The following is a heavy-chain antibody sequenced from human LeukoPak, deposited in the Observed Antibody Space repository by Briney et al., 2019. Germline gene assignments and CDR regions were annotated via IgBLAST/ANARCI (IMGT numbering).Heavy chain of an antibody. V-gene: IGHV4-39*01. CDR1: GGSISSSNYY. Sequence: PSETLSLTCTVSGGSISSSNYYWGWIRQPPGKGLEWIGSIYYSGSAYYSPSLKSRVTISVDTSKNQFSLKLSSVTAADTAAYYCARHLDYSSSWYYFDYWGQGTLVTISS. CDR2: IYYSGSA. CDR3: ARHLDYSSSWYYFDY. D-gene: IGHD6-13*01. J-gene: IGHJ4*02.